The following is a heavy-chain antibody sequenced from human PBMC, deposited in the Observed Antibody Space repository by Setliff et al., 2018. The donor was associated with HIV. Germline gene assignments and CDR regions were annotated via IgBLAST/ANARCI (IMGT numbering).Heavy chain of an antibody. CDR2: IIPVFGTA. V-gene: IGHV1-69*13. CDR3: ARDDHYYDSGSYYSDWYFDL. D-gene: IGHD3-10*01. Sequence: GASVKVSCKASGGTFSTYAITWVRQAPGQGLEWMGGIIPVFGTANYAQTFQGRVTITADESTSTADMELSSLRSEDTAVYYCARDDHYYDSGSYYSDWYFDLWGRGTLVTVSS. J-gene: IGHJ2*01. CDR1: GGTFSTYA.